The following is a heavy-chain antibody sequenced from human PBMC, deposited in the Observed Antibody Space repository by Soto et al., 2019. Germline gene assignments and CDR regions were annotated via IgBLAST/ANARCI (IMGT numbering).Heavy chain of an antibody. D-gene: IGHD2-2*01. V-gene: IGHV3-23*01. CDR2: ISGSGGRT. CDR1: GFIFSNYA. CDR3: AKKSTDSSDHFDY. Sequence: GGSLRLSCAASGFIFSNYAMSWVRQAPGKGLEWVSGISGSGGRTYNADSVKGRFTISRDNSKNTMYMQMSSLRAEDTAVYYCAKKSTDSSDHFDYWGQGTLVTVSS. J-gene: IGHJ4*02.